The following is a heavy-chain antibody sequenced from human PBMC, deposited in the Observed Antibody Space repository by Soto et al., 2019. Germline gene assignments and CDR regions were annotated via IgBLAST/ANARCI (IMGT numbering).Heavy chain of an antibody. CDR1: GYSFNNYW. CDR2: IYPGDSDT. Sequence: EVQLVQSGAEXKXXXXXLKISCEGSGYSFNNYWIGWVRQMPGEGLELMGIIYPGDSDTRYSPSFQGQVTISVDKSISTAYPEWSGLKASDTATYYCARRGVGYNFGYPWYYFDYWGQGALVTVSS. V-gene: IGHV5-51*01. CDR3: ARRGVGYNFGYPWYYFDY. J-gene: IGHJ4*02. D-gene: IGHD5-18*01.